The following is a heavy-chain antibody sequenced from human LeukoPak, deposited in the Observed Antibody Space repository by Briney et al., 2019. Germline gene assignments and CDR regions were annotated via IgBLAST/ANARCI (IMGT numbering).Heavy chain of an antibody. CDR3: ARAGTVRGVITNWFDP. CDR2: INPNSGGT. Sequence: GASVKVSCKASGYTFTSYDINWVRQATGQGLEWMGWINPNSGGTNYAQKFQGRVTMTRDTSISTAYMELSRLRSDDTAVYYCARAGTVRGVITNWFDPWGQGTLVTVSS. J-gene: IGHJ5*02. V-gene: IGHV1-2*02. D-gene: IGHD3-10*01. CDR1: GYTFTSYD.